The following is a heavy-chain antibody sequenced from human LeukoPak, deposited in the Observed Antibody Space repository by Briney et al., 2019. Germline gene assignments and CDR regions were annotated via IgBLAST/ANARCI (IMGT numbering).Heavy chain of an antibody. Sequence: GGSLRLSCAASGFTFSSYEMNWVRQAPGKGLEWVSYISSSGSNIYYADSVKGRFTISRDNAKNSLYLQMNSLRGEDTAVYYCARGPGLAVAGTNVDYWGQGTLVTVSS. D-gene: IGHD6-19*01. CDR3: ARGPGLAVAGTNVDY. V-gene: IGHV3-48*03. J-gene: IGHJ4*02. CDR2: ISSSGSNI. CDR1: GFTFSSYE.